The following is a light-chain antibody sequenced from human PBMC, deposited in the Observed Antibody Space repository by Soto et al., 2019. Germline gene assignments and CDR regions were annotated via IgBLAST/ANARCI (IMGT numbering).Light chain of an antibody. CDR2: GAS. Sequence: EIVMTQSPATLSVSPGERATLSCRASQTVIRNLAWYQQKPGQTPRLLIFGASTRATGIPARFSGSGSGTEFTLTISSLQPEDFAVYYCQPYAVWHPQTFGQGTKVEIK. J-gene: IGKJ1*01. CDR3: QPYAVWHPQT. CDR1: QTVIRN. V-gene: IGKV3-15*01.